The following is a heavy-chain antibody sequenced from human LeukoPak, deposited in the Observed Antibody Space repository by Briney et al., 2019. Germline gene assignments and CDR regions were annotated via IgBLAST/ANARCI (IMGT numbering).Heavy chain of an antibody. CDR1: GFTFSSYW. Sequence: PGGSLRLSCAASGFTFSSYWMSWVRQAPGKGLEWVANIKQDGSEKYYVDSVKGRFTISRDNAKNSLYLQVNSLRAEDTAVYYCARVKWQWLVLDYFDYWGQGTLVTVSS. J-gene: IGHJ4*02. CDR3: ARVKWQWLVLDYFDY. D-gene: IGHD6-19*01. CDR2: IKQDGSEK. V-gene: IGHV3-7*01.